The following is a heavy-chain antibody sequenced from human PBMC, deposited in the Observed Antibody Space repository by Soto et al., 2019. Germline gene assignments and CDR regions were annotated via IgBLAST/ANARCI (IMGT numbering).Heavy chain of an antibody. CDR3: ARFIRFLGNHDY. CDR1: GGSISSYY. CDR2: IYYSGST. D-gene: IGHD3-3*01. J-gene: IGHJ4*02. Sequence: SETLSLTCTVSGGSISSYYWSWIRQPPGKGLEWIGYIYYSGSTNYNPSLKSRVTISVDTSKNQFSLKLSSVTAADTAVYYCARFIRFLGNHDYWGQGTLVTVSS. V-gene: IGHV4-59*08.